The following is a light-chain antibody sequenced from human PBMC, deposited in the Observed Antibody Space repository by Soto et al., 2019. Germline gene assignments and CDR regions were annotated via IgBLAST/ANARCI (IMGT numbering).Light chain of an antibody. CDR3: QQYNTWPPFA. J-gene: IGKJ3*01. V-gene: IGKV3-15*01. Sequence: IVMTQSPATLSVSPGERATLSCRASHSVCSNVAWYQQKPGQAPRLLIYVASTRATGIPARFSGSGSGTEFTLTISSLQSEDFAMYFCQQYNTWPPFAFGPGTKVDIK. CDR1: HSVCSN. CDR2: VAS.